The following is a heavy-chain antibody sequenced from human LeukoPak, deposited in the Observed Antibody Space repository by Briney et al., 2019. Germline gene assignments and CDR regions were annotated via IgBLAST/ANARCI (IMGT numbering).Heavy chain of an antibody. CDR2: IKQDGSEK. J-gene: IGHJ4*02. V-gene: IGHV3-7*01. D-gene: IGHD5-12*01. CDR3: ARDAETGYDYIDY. CDR1: GFTFSSYS. Sequence: GGSLRLSCAASGFTFSSYSMNWVRQAPGKGLEWVANIKQDGSEKYYVDSVKGRFTISRDNAKNSLYLQMNSLRAEDTAVYYCARDAETGYDYIDYWGQGTLVTVSS.